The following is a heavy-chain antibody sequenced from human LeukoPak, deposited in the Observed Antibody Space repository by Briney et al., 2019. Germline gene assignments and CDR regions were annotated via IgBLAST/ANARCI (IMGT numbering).Heavy chain of an antibody. CDR2: IYYSGST. J-gene: IGHJ4*02. CDR1: GGSISSYY. Sequence: SETPSLTCTVSGGSISSYYWSWIRQPPGKGLEWIGYIYYSGSTNYNPSLKSRVTISVDTSKNQFSLKLSSVTAADTAVYYCAREESSGSLNYWGQGTLVTVSS. V-gene: IGHV4-59*01. D-gene: IGHD3-10*01. CDR3: AREESSGSLNY.